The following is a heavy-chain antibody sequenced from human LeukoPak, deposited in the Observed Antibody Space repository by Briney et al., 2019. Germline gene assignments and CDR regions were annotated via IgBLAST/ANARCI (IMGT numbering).Heavy chain of an antibody. CDR2: IYYSGIT. D-gene: IGHD2-15*01. CDR1: GGSISSYY. V-gene: IGHV4-59*01. J-gene: IGHJ4*02. CDR3: ARGAYCSGGSCYWYY. Sequence: SETLSLTCTVSGGSISSYYWSWIRQPPGKGLEWIGYIYYSGITNYNPSLKSRVTMSVDTSNNQFSLELSSVTAADTAVYYCARGAYCSGGSCYWYYWGQGTLVTVAS.